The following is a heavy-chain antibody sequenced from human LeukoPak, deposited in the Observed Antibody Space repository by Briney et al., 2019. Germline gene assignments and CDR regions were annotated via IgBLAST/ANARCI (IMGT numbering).Heavy chain of an antibody. D-gene: IGHD2-15*01. J-gene: IGHJ6*02. V-gene: IGHV4-34*01. CDR2: INHSGST. CDR1: GGSFSGYY. CDR3: ARGPVVVVAATTDHYYGMDV. Sequence: KASETLSLTCAVYGGSFSGYYWSWIRQPPGKGLEWIGEINHSGSTNYNPSLKSRVTISVDTSKNQFSLKLSSVTATDTAVYYCARGPVVVVAATTDHYYGMDVWGQGTTVTVSS.